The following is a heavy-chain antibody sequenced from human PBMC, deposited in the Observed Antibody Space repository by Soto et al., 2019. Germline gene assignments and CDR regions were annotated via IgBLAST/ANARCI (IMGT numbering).Heavy chain of an antibody. CDR3: ARCGGYCYEDY. Sequence: QVQLVQSGGELKKPGASVKVSCKASGYAFTSFGISWVRQAPGQGLEWMGWISASNGNTNFAEKLQGRVTMTTDTSTSTAYMELRSLRSDDTAVYYCARCGGYCYEDYWGQGTLVTVSS. V-gene: IGHV1-18*01. CDR2: ISASNGNT. D-gene: IGHD2-21*02. CDR1: GYAFTSFG. J-gene: IGHJ4*02.